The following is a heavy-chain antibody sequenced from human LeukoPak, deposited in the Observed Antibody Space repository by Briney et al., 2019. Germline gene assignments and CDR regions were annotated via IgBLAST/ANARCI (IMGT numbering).Heavy chain of an antibody. Sequence: QPGGSLRLSCAASRFTFSTYTMAWVRQVPGKGLEWVSAISAGGDDKYYADSVKGRFTISRDNSKNTLYLQMNSLRGEDTAIYYCAKASYSHQWPYYFDYWGQGTLVTVSS. CDR2: ISAGGDDK. CDR3: AKASYSHQWPYYFDY. CDR1: RFTFSTYT. J-gene: IGHJ4*02. D-gene: IGHD6-13*01. V-gene: IGHV3-23*01.